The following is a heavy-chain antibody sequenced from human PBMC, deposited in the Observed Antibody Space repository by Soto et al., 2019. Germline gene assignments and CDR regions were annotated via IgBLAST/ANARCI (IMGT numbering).Heavy chain of an antibody. V-gene: IGHV1-18*01. Sequence: ASVKVSCKASGYTFTSYGISWVQQAPXXGLEWMGWISAYNGNTNYAQKLQGRVTMTTDTSTSTAYMELSSLRSEDTAVYYCARGVYYDFWSGPEVYMDVWGKGTTVTVSS. CDR3: ARGVYYDFWSGPEVYMDV. J-gene: IGHJ6*03. CDR2: ISAYNGNT. CDR1: GYTFTSYG. D-gene: IGHD3-3*01.